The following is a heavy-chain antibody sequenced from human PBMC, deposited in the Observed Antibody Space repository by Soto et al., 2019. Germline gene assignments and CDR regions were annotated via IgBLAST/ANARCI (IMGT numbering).Heavy chain of an antibody. CDR2: IIPSFGTA. D-gene: IGHD1-26*01. J-gene: IGHJ5*02. Sequence: QVHLVQSGAEVKKPGTSVRVSCKPSGGAVSDYVIAWVRQAPGQGPEWMGGIIPSFGTANYAQTFLGRVTMTADKSTNTAYLELNSLTYEGTGVYYCARASLGPGYSARMGGFDPWGQGTLVTVSS. CDR1: GGAVSDYV. CDR3: ARASLGPGYSARMGGFDP. V-gene: IGHV1-69*06.